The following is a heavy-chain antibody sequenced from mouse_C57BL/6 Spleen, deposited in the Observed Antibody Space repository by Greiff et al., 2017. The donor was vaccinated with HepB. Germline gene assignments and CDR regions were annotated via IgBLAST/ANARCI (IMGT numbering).Heavy chain of an antibody. CDR1: GFTFSSYA. V-gene: IGHV5-4*01. CDR3: ARLLLRTGAMDY. J-gene: IGHJ4*01. CDR2: ISDGGSYT. Sequence: EVHLVESGGGLVKPGGSLKLSCAASGFTFSSYAMSWVRQTPEKRLEWVATISDGGSYTYYPDNVKGRFTISRDNAKNNLYLQMSHLKSEDTAMYYCARLLLRTGAMDYWGQGTSVTVSS. D-gene: IGHD1-1*01.